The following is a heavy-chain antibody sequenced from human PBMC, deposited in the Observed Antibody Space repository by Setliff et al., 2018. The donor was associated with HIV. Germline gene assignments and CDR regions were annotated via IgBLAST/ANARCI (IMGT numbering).Heavy chain of an antibody. J-gene: IGHJ3*02. Sequence: SVKVSCKASGGTFSSYGITWVRQAPGQGLEWMGGSTPLLDTTNYAQKFQGRVTITTDESTSTAYMELSSLSSEDTAVYYCARDQTGVAAAAFGGGSAWSDEGFDIWGQGTMVTVSS. CDR1: GGTFSSYG. CDR3: ARDQTGVAAAAFGGGSAWSDEGFDI. CDR2: STPLLDTT. D-gene: IGHD6-13*01. V-gene: IGHV1-69*05.